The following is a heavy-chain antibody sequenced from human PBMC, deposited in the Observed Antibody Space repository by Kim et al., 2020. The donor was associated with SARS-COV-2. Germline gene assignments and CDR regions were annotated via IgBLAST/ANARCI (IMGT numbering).Heavy chain of an antibody. J-gene: IGHJ3*01. CDR3: TRVPGTTLAFGDAVDV. V-gene: IGHV3-73*01. CDR2: ISSKANNYAT. Sequence: GGSLRLSCAASGFTFSGSAMHWVLQAPGKGLEWGCRISSKANNYATAYAASVQCTFTISSADSKHTPYLQSNSLKTEDTVVSYCTRVPGTTLAFGDAVDV. CDR1: GFTFSGSA. D-gene: IGHD1-1*01.